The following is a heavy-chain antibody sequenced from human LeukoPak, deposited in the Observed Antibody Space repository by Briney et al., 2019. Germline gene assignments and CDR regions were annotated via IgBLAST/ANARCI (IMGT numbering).Heavy chain of an antibody. CDR2: IYYSGST. CDR3: AKGRRIPAAPIPKYNWFDP. CDR1: GGSISSGGYY. Sequence: SQTLSLTCTVSGGSISSGGYYWSWIRQHPGKGLEWIGYIYYSGSTYYNPSLKSRVTISVDTSKNQFSLKLSSVTAADTAVYYCAKGRRIPAAPIPKYNWFDPWGQGTLVTVSS. V-gene: IGHV4-31*03. D-gene: IGHD2-2*01. J-gene: IGHJ5*02.